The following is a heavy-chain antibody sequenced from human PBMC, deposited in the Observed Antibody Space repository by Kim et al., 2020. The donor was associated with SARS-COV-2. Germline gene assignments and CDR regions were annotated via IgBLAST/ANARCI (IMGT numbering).Heavy chain of an antibody. V-gene: IGHV3-30*01. Sequence: YADSGKGRFTISRDNSKNTLYLQMNSLRAEDTAVYYCARSSYGSGSRLDYWGQGTLVTVSS. J-gene: IGHJ4*02. D-gene: IGHD3-10*01. CDR3: ARSSYGSGSRLDY.